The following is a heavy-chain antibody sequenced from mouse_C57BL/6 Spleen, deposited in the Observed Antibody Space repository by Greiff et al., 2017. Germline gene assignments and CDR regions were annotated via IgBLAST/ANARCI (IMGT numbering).Heavy chain of an antibody. V-gene: IGHV7-3*01. CDR3: ARYYYGSSYGGYAMDY. D-gene: IGHD1-1*01. CDR2: IRNKANGYTT. Sequence: EVKLVESGGGLVQPGGSLSLSCAASGFTFTDYYMSWVRQPPGKALEWLGFIRNKANGYTTEYSASVKGRFTISRDNSQSILYLQMNALRAEDSATYYCARYYYGSSYGGYAMDYWGQGTSVTVSS. CDR1: GFTFTDYY. J-gene: IGHJ4*01.